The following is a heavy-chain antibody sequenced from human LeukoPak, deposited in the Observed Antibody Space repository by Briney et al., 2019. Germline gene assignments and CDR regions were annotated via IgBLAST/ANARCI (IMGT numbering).Heavy chain of an antibody. V-gene: IGHV7-4-1*02. CDR1: GYTFTNYA. CDR3: ARTYYYDSSGYSYSLFDY. D-gene: IGHD3-22*01. Sequence: ASVKVSCKASGYTFTNYAMNWVRQAPGQGLEWMGWINTNTGNPTYAQGFTGRFVFSLDTSVSTAYLQISSLKAEDTAVYNCARTYYYDSSGYSYSLFDYWGQGTLVTVSS. CDR2: INTNTGNP. J-gene: IGHJ4*02.